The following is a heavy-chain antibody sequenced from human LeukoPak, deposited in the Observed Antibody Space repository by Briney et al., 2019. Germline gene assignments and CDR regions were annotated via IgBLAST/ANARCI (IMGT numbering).Heavy chain of an antibody. CDR3: ARNFDWLLYSLDY. V-gene: IGHV1-69*04. D-gene: IGHD3-9*01. CDR2: IIPILGIA. J-gene: IGHJ4*02. Sequence: ASVKVSCKASGGTFSSYAISWVRQAPGQGLEWMGRIIPILGIANYAQKFQGRVTITADKSTSTAYMELSSLRSEDTAVYYCARNFDWLLYSLDYWGQGTLVTVSS. CDR1: GGTFSSYA.